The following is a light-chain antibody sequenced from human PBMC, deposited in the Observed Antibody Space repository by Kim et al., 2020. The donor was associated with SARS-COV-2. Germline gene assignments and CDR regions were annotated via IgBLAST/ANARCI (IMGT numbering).Light chain of an antibody. CDR3: QSYNRDNVI. Sequence: GKTVTISCTSRSCSIDDNYVQWYQQRPGGVPNTVIYEADQRPSGVSDRFSGSIDNSSNSASLTISGLRTEDEADYYCQSYNRDNVIFGGGTQLTVL. V-gene: IGLV6-57*02. CDR2: EAD. CDR1: SCSIDDNY. J-gene: IGLJ2*01.